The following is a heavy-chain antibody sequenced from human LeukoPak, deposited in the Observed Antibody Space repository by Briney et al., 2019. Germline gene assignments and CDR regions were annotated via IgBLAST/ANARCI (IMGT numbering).Heavy chain of an antibody. J-gene: IGHJ4*02. CDR2: ISYDGSTK. D-gene: IGHD1-26*01. CDR1: GFTFSNYG. CDR3: AKDSSVWVVGAISFFDY. Sequence: GRSLRLSCAASGFTFSNYGMHWVGQAPGKGLEWVAAISYDGSTKYYADSVKGRFTSSRDNSKNTLYLQMNSLRPEDTAVYYCAKDSSVWVVGAISFFDYWGQGTLVTVSS. V-gene: IGHV3-30*18.